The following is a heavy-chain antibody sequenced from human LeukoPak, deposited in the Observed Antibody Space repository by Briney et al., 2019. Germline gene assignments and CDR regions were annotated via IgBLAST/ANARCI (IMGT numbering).Heavy chain of an antibody. J-gene: IGHJ3*02. Sequence: PGGSLRLSCAASGFTFSSYELNWVRQAPGMGLEWVSYISSSGSTISYADSVKGRFTISRDNAKNSLYLQMNSLRAEDTAVYYCAREGALTVTKDAFDTWGQGTMVTVSS. CDR3: AREGALTVTKDAFDT. CDR1: GFTFSSYE. D-gene: IGHD4-17*01. CDR2: ISSSGSTI. V-gene: IGHV3-48*03.